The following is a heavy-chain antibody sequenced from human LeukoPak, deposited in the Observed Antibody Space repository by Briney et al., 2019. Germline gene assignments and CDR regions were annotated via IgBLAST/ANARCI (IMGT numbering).Heavy chain of an antibody. D-gene: IGHD3-22*01. CDR1: GGSTSSYY. CDR2: IYYSGST. J-gene: IGHJ4*02. V-gene: IGHV4-59*01. Sequence: PSETLSLTCTVSGGSTSSYYWSWIRQPPGKGLEWIGYIYYSGSTNYNPSLKSRVTISVDTSKNQFSLKLNSVTAADTAVYYCARGGDSSGYHYPLFDYWGQGTLVTVSS. CDR3: ARGGDSSGYHYPLFDY.